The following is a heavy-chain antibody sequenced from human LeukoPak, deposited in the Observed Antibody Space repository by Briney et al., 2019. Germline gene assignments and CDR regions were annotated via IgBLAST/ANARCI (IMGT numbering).Heavy chain of an antibody. CDR3: AKGSGSGWYGWFAP. Sequence: GGSLRLASPASGFTFSSYAMSWVRQAPGKGMEWVSSIDSCGGSTYYADSVKGRLTISRDNSKNTLFLQKSRLRAEDTAVYYCAKGSGSGWYGWFAPWGQGTLVTVSS. J-gene: IGHJ5*02. D-gene: IGHD6-19*01. CDR2: IDSCGGST. V-gene: IGHV3-23*01. CDR1: GFTFSSYA.